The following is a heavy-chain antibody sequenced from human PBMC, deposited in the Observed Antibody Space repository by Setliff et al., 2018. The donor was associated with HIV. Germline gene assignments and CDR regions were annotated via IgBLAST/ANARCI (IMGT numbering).Heavy chain of an antibody. CDR1: GYTFTSYY. CDR2: INPSGGST. J-gene: IGHJ6*03. V-gene: IGHV1-46*01. D-gene: IGHD3-9*01. CDR3: ARPRTGYYYMDV. Sequence: ASVKVSCKASGYTFTSYYMHWVRQAPGQGLEWMGIINPSGGSTSYAQKFQGRVTMTRDTSTSTVYMELSSLRAEDTAVYYCARPRTGYYYMDVWGKGTTVTVSS.